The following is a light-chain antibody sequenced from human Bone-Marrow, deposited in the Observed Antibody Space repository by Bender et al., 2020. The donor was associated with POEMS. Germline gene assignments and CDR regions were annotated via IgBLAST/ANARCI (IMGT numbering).Light chain of an antibody. CDR2: DVS. J-gene: IGLJ2*01. V-gene: IGLV2-11*01. Sequence: QSALTQPRSVSGSPGQSVTISCTGTSSDVGGYNYVSWYQHHPGKAPKLMIYDVSERPSGVPDRFSGSKSGNTASLTISGLQAEDEADYYCCSYTGSYTLEMVFGGGTKLTVL. CDR3: CSYTGSYTLEMV. CDR1: SSDVGGYNY.